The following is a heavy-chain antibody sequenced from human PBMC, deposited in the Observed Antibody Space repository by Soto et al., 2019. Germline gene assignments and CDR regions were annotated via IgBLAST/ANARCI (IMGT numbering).Heavy chain of an antibody. CDR1: GYTFTNYW. J-gene: IGHJ4*02. V-gene: IGHV5-51*01. CDR2: IYPGDSDT. D-gene: IGHD2-2*01. Sequence: GESLKLSCKGSGYTFTNYWIGWVRQMPGKGLEWMGIIYPGDSDTRYSPSFQGQVTISADKSITTAYLQWSSLKASDTAMYYCARPGPAAMVGPFDYWGRGTLVTVSS. CDR3: ARPGPAAMVGPFDY.